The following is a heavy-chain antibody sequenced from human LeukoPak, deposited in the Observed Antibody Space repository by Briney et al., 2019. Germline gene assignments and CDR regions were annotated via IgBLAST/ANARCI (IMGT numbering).Heavy chain of an antibody. Sequence: GGTLRLSCAASGFTFSRYDMSWVRQAPGKGLEWVSAISGSGGSTYYADSAKGRFTISRDNSKNTLFLQTNSLRAEDTAVYYCAKDVYYFGSGSPLGGHDYWGQGTLVTVSS. CDR1: GFTFSRYD. J-gene: IGHJ4*02. CDR3: AKDVYYFGSGSPLGGHDY. D-gene: IGHD3-10*01. CDR2: ISGSGGST. V-gene: IGHV3-23*01.